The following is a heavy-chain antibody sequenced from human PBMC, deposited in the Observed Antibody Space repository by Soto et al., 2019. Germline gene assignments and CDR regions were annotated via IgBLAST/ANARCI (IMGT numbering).Heavy chain of an antibody. D-gene: IGHD5-18*01. CDR3: AREALGYSYGLYYFDY. V-gene: IGHV1-69*13. CDR1: GGTFSSYA. J-gene: IGHJ4*02. Sequence: SVKVSCKASGGTFSSYAISWVRQAPGQGLEWMGGIIPIFGTANYAQKFQGRVTITADESTSTAYMELSSLRSEDTAVYYCAREALGYSYGLYYFDYWGQGALVTVSS. CDR2: IIPIFGTA.